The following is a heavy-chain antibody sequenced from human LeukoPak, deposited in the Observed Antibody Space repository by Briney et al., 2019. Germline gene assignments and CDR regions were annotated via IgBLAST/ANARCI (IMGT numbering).Heavy chain of an antibody. CDR2: IKQDGSEK. V-gene: IGHV3-7*03. Sequence: GGSLRLSCAASGFTFSSYWMSWVRQAPGKGLEWVANIKQDGSEKYYVDSVKGRFTISRDNAKNSLYLQMNSLRAEDTALYYCAKDFSGYDYGGYYFDYWGQGTLVTVSS. CDR1: GFTFSSYW. J-gene: IGHJ4*02. CDR3: AKDFSGYDYGGYYFDY. D-gene: IGHD5-12*01.